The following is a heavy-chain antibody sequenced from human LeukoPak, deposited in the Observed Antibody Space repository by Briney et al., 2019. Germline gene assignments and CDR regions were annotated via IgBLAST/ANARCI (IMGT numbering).Heavy chain of an antibody. CDR3: ARDGCYDSSGYSYFDY. D-gene: IGHD3-22*01. J-gene: IGHJ4*02. CDR1: GVSISSFH. V-gene: IGHV4-4*07. Sequence: SETLSLTCTVSGVSISSFHWSWIRQPAGKGLEWIGRVHTSGTSNYNPSLESRVTMSGDTSKNQFSLSLSSVTAADTAVYYCARDGCYDSSGYSYFDYWGQGTLVTVSA. CDR2: VHTSGTS.